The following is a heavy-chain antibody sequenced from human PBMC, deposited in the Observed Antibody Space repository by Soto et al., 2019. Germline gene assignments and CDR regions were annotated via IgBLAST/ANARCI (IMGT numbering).Heavy chain of an antibody. J-gene: IGHJ6*02. CDR2: IYHSGSN. V-gene: IGHV4-4*02. CDR3: ARQVSSAWPPYYYDMDV. Sequence: SETLSLTCAVSGGSISSSNWWSWVRQPPGKGLEWIGEIYHSGSNYQNPSLKSRVTMSVDTSKNRFSLKLSSVTAADTAVYYCARQVSSAWPPYYYDMDVWGQGTTVTVSS. CDR1: GGSISSSNW. D-gene: IGHD6-25*01.